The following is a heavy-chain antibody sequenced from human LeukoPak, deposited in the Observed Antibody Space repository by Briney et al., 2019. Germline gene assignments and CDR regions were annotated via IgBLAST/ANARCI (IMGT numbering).Heavy chain of an antibody. J-gene: IGHJ6*03. CDR3: ARDLYYYDSSSGYYYYYYTDV. CDR1: GYTFTGYY. D-gene: IGHD3-22*01. Sequence: ASVKVSCKASGYTFTGYYIHWVRQAPGQGLEWMGWINPNNADKTFAQKFQGRVTMTRDQSISTAYTEVSRLRSDDTAVYYCARDLYYYDSSSGYYYYYYTDVWGKGTTVTVSS. CDR2: INPNNADK. V-gene: IGHV1-2*02.